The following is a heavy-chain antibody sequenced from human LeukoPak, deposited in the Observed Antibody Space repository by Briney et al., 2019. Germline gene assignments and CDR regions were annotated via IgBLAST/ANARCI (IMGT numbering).Heavy chain of an antibody. CDR1: GCTFSNYG. V-gene: IGHV3-23*01. Sequence: GGSLRLSCAASGCTFSNYGMSWVRQAPGKGLHWVSGISGSGDATYYADSVKGRFTVSRYNSKYTLYLQMSNLRVEDTAVSYSTKALHSYCSGGCCYYSGMDVWGQGATVTVSS. CDR2: ISGSGDAT. CDR3: TKALHSYCSGGCCYYSGMDV. J-gene: IGHJ6*02. D-gene: IGHD2-15*01.